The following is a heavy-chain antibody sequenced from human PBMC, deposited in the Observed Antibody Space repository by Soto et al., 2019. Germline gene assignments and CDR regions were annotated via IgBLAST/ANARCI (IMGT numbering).Heavy chain of an antibody. CDR1: GYTFTSYA. CDR3: ARAPFYPLGGGGECDY. V-gene: IGHV1-3*01. Sequence: ASVRVSCKASGYTFTSYAMHWVRPAPGQRLEWMGWINAGNGNTKYSQKFQGRVTITRDTSASTAYMELSSLRSEDTAVYYCARAPFYPLGGGGECDYWGRGTRVNVSA. CDR2: INAGNGNT. J-gene: IGHJ4*02. D-gene: IGHD3-16*01.